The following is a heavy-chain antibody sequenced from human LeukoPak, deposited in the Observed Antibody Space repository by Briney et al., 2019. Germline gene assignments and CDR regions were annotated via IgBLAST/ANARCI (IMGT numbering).Heavy chain of an antibody. V-gene: IGHV1-69*04. CDR2: IIPILGTA. Sequence: SVKVSCKASGGTFSSYAISWVRQAPGQGLEWMGRIIPILGTANYAQKFQGRATITADKSTSTAYMELSSLRSEDAAVYSCASGPQHSCGGGCYSDYFDYWGQGTLVTVSS. D-gene: IGHD2-21*02. CDR3: ASGPQHSCGGGCYSDYFDY. CDR1: GGTFSSYA. J-gene: IGHJ4*02.